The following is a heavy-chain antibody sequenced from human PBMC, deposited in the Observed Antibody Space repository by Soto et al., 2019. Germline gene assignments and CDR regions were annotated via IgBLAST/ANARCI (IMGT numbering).Heavy chain of an antibody. CDR1: GGTFSSYT. V-gene: IGHV1-69*02. D-gene: IGHD2-2*01. CDR3: ARGRCISTSCYLYYGMDV. J-gene: IGHJ6*02. CDR2: IIPILGIA. Sequence: SVKVSCTASGGTFSSYTISWVRQAPGQGLEWMGRIIPILGIANYAQKFQGRVTITADESTSTAYMELSSLRSEDTAVYYCARGRCISTSCYLYYGMDVWGQGTTVTVSS.